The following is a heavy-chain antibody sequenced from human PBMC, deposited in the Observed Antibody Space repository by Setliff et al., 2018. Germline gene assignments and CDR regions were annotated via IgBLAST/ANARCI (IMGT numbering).Heavy chain of an antibody. D-gene: IGHD2-2*01. V-gene: IGHV1-69*10. CDR2: IIPILGIA. Sequence: GASVKVSCKASGGTFSSYAISWVRQAPGQGLEWMGGIIPILGIANYAQKFQGRVTMTRDTSINAAYLELSSLTYDDTAVYYCARDGASWLNWFDPWGQGTLVTVSS. J-gene: IGHJ5*02. CDR1: GGTFSSYA. CDR3: ARDGASWLNWFDP.